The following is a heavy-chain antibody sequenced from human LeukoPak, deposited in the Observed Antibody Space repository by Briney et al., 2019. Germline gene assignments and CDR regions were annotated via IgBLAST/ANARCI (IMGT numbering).Heavy chain of an antibody. V-gene: IGHV3-21*01. CDR2: ISSSSSYI. CDR1: GFTFSSYS. CDR3: ERVLDPEALVPAATHYYYGMDV. Sequence: GGSLRLSCAASGFTFSSYSMNWVRQAPGKGLEWVSSISSSSSYIYYADSVKGRFTISRDNAKNSLYLQMNSLRAEDTAVYYCERVLDPEALVPAATHYYYGMDVWAQGTRVTVS. D-gene: IGHD2-2*01. J-gene: IGHJ6*02.